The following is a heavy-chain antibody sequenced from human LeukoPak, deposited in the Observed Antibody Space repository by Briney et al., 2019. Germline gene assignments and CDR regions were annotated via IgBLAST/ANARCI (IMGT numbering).Heavy chain of an antibody. CDR3: ATPTVTTGAFDI. Sequence: ASVKVSCKASGYTLSGYYIHWVRQAPGQGLEWMGWINPNSGGTDYAQNFQGRVTMTRDTSISTAYMERSRLRSDDTAVYYCATPTVTTGAFDIWGQGTMVIVSS. D-gene: IGHD4-17*01. CDR2: INPNSGGT. CDR1: GYTLSGYY. J-gene: IGHJ3*02. V-gene: IGHV1-2*02.